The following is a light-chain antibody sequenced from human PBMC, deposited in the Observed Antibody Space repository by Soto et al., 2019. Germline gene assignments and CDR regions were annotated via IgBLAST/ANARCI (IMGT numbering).Light chain of an antibody. J-gene: IGKJ1*01. Sequence: AIRMTQSPSSLSASTGDRVTITCRASQGISSYLAWYQQKPGKAPKLLIYAASTLQSGVPSRFXXXGSGXXXXXXXXXXXXXXFATYYCQQYYSYPWTFGQGTKVEIK. CDR3: QQYYSYPWT. CDR2: AAS. V-gene: IGKV1-8*01. CDR1: QGISSY.